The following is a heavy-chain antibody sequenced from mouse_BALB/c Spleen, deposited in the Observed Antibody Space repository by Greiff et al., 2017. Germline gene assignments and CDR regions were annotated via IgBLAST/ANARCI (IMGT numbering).Heavy chain of an antibody. J-gene: IGHJ2*01. CDR3: ARDNENYFDY. V-gene: IGHV7-3*02. CDR2: IRNKANGYTT. Sequence: EVQLVESGGGLVQPGGSLRLSCATSGFTFTDYYMSWVRQPPGKALEWLGFIRNKANGYTTEYSASVKGRFTISRDNSQSILYLQMNTLRAEDSATYYCARDNENYFDYWGQGTTLTVSS. CDR1: GFTFTDYY.